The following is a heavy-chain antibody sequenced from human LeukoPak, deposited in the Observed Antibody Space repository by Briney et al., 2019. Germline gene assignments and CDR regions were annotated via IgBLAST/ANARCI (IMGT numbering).Heavy chain of an antibody. Sequence: GGSLRLSCAASGFTFSSSYMGWVRRAPGKGLEWVSEISGSGDITFYPDSVKGRFTISRDNSKGTLYMQMNSLRVEDTAVYYCAKELQGGRTFEYWGQGTLVTVSS. CDR1: GFTFSSSY. V-gene: IGHV3-23*01. CDR3: AKELQGGRTFEY. J-gene: IGHJ4*02. CDR2: ISGSGDIT. D-gene: IGHD1-1*01.